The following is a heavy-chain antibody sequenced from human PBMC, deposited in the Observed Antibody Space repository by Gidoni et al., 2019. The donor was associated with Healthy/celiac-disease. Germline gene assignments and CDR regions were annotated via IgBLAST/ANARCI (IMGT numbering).Heavy chain of an antibody. CDR2: INPSGGST. D-gene: IGHD1-26*01. J-gene: IGHJ2*01. CDR3: AREGTEWELLTYWYFDL. V-gene: IGHV1-46*01. Sequence: QVQLVQSGAEVKKPGASVKVSCKASGYTFTSYYMHWVRQAPGQGLEWMGIINPSGGSTSYAQKFQGRVTMTRDTSTSTVYMELSSLRSEDTAVYYCAREGTEWELLTYWYFDLWGRGTLVTVSS. CDR1: GYTFTSYY.